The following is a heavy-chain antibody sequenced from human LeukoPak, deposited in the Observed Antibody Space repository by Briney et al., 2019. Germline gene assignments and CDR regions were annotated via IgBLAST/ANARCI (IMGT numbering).Heavy chain of an antibody. CDR2: ISGSGGST. D-gene: IGHD2-2*01. J-gene: IGHJ5*02. Sequence: GGSLRLSCAASGFTFSSYGMSWVRQAPGKGLEWVSAISGSGGSTYYADSVKGRFTISRDNSKNTLYLQMNSLRAEDTAVYYCAKDQPSYCSSTSCYPGWFDPWGQGTLVTVSS. CDR1: GFTFSSYG. V-gene: IGHV3-23*01. CDR3: AKDQPSYCSSTSCYPGWFDP.